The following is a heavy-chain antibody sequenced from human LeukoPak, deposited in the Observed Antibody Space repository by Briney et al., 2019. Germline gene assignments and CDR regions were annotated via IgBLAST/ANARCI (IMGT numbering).Heavy chain of an antibody. Sequence: GGSLRLSCVGSGFIFSSYSVKWVRQAPGKGLEWISYISADNDTIYYADSVRGRFTISRDNAKNTLYLQMNSLRAEDTAVYYCAKQGAVAGSDYFDYWGQGTLVTVSS. J-gene: IGHJ4*02. CDR1: GFIFSSYS. CDR3: AKQGAVAGSDYFDY. V-gene: IGHV3-48*04. D-gene: IGHD6-19*01. CDR2: ISADNDTI.